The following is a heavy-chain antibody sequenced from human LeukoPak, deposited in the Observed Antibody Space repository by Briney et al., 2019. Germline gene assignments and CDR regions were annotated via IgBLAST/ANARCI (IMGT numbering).Heavy chain of an antibody. CDR1: GFTFSNAW. V-gene: IGHV3-15*01. J-gene: IGHJ6*03. D-gene: IGHD2-2*01. CDR3: TTAVGYCSSTSCSYYYYYYMDV. CDR2: IKSKTDGGTT. Sequence: GGSLRLSCAASGFTFSNAWMSWVRQAPGKGLEWVGRIKSKTDGGTTDYAAPVKGRFTISRDDSKNTLYLKMNSLKTEDTAVYYCTTAVGYCSSTSCSYYYYYYMDVWGKGTTVTISS.